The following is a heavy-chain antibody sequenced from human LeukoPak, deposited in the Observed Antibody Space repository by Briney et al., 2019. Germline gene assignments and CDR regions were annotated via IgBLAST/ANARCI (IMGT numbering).Heavy chain of an antibody. Sequence: ASVKVSCKASGYTFTSYDINWVRQATGQGLEWMGWMNPNSGNTGYAQKFQGRVTMTRSTSISTAYMELSSLRSEDTAVYYCARPYYDSSGYPLDAFDIWGQGTMVTVSS. CDR2: MNPNSGNT. CDR1: GYTFTSYD. D-gene: IGHD3-22*01. V-gene: IGHV1-8*01. J-gene: IGHJ3*02. CDR3: ARPYYDSSGYPLDAFDI.